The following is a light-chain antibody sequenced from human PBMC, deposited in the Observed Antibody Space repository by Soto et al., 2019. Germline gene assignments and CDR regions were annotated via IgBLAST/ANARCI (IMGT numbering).Light chain of an antibody. J-gene: IGKJ1*01. CDR2: GAS. Sequence: EIVLTQSPVTLSFSPGARATLSCRASQSVSSSYLAGYQQKPGQAPRLLIYGASSRATGIPDRFSGSGSGTDFTLTISRLEPEDFAVYYCQQYGSSRTFGQGTKVDIK. V-gene: IGKV3-20*01. CDR1: QSVSSSY. CDR3: QQYGSSRT.